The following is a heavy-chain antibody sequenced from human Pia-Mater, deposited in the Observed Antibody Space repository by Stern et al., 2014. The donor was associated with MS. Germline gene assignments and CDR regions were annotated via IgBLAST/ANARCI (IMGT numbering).Heavy chain of an antibody. D-gene: IGHD1-7*01. J-gene: IGHJ4*02. CDR2: MNPDSGDT. CDR3: TRGPRT. CDR1: GYTFTRYD. V-gene: IGHV1-8*01. Sequence: VQLVESGAEVEKPGASVKVSCRASGYTFTRYDIHWVRRASGQGLEWMGWMNPDSGDTGIAQKFQARVTMTTDKFTSTDYLELHSLKSEDTAVYYCTRGPRTWGRGTLVTVSS.